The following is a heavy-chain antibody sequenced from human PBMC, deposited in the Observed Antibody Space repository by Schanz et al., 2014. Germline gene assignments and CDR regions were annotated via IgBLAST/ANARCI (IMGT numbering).Heavy chain of an antibody. V-gene: IGHV3-33*01. CDR1: GFTFRSYG. Sequence: QVQLVESGGGVVQPGRSLRLSCAASGFTFRSYGMHWVRQAPGKGLEWVALISYDGSSKNHADSVQGRFTISRDNSKNTLYLQMNSLKTEDTAVYYCTAQQLGSHYLYGLDVWGQGTTXTVS. CDR2: ISYDGSSK. D-gene: IGHD6-13*01. J-gene: IGHJ6*02. CDR3: TAQQLGSHYLYGLDV.